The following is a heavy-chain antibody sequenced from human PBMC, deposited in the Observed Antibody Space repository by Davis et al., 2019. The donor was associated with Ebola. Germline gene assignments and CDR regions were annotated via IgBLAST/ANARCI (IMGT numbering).Heavy chain of an antibody. V-gene: IGHV5-51*01. CDR1: GYSFTSHW. CDR3: ARHARYYGSGSQVYYYYGMDV. CDR2: IYPGDSDT. D-gene: IGHD3-10*01. J-gene: IGHJ6*02. Sequence: GESLKISCKGSGYSFTSHWIAWVRQMPGKGPEWMGIIYPGDSDTRYSPSFQGQVTISADKSISTAYLQWSSLKASDTAMYYCARHARYYGSGSQVYYYYGMDVWGQGTTVTVSS.